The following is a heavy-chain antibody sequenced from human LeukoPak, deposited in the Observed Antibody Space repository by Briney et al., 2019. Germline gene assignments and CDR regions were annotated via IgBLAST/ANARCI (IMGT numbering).Heavy chain of an antibody. Sequence: GGSLRLSCAASGFTFSSYAMHWVRQAPGKGLEWVSVIYSGGSTYYADSVKGRFTISRDNSKNTLYLQMNSLRAEDTAVYYCAKDLALISGWFDLWGQGTLVTVSS. V-gene: IGHV3-NL1*01. J-gene: IGHJ5*02. D-gene: IGHD2-8*01. CDR2: IYSGGST. CDR1: GFTFSSYA. CDR3: AKDLALISGWFDL.